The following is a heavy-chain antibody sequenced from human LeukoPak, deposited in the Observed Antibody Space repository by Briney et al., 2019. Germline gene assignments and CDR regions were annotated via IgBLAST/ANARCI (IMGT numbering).Heavy chain of an antibody. J-gene: IGHJ4*02. D-gene: IGHD3-22*01. Sequence: GGSLRLSCAVSGITLNNYGMSWVRQAPGKGLEWVAGISGSGGSTNYADSVKGRFPIFRDNPKNTLYLQMNSLRAEDTAVYFCAKRGVVIRVILVGFHKEAYYFDSWGQGALVTVSS. CDR2: ISGSGGST. CDR1: GITLNNYG. CDR3: AKRGVVIRVILVGFHKEAYYFDS. V-gene: IGHV3-23*01.